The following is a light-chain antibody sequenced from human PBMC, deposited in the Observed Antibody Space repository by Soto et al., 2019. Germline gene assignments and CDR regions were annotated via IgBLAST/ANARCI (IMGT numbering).Light chain of an antibody. Sequence: IQLTQSPSSLSASVGDRVTISCRASQGNNSFVAWYQQKSGKPPKLLIYAASTLQSGVPSRFSGSGSGTDFTLTISSLQPEDFATYYCQQLNDRRFSFGQGTKLDIK. V-gene: IGKV1-9*01. CDR1: QGNNSF. CDR3: QQLNDRRFS. J-gene: IGKJ2*01. CDR2: AAS.